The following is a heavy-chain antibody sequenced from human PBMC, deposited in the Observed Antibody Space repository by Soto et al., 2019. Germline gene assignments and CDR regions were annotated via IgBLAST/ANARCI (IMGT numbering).Heavy chain of an antibody. CDR2: IIPILGIA. D-gene: IGHD3-3*01. CDR3: ARDDPPQLRFLEWLSAGMDV. CDR1: GGTFSSYA. Sequence: ASVKVSCKASGGTFSSYAISWVRQAPGQGLEWMGRIIPILGIANYAQKLQGSVTITADKSPSPAYMELSSLRSEDTAVYSCARDDPPQLRFLEWLSAGMDVWGQGTTVTVSS. J-gene: IGHJ6*02. V-gene: IGHV1-69*04.